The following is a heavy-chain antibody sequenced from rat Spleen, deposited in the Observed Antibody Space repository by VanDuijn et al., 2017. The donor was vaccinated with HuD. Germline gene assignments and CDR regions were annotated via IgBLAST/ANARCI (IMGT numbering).Heavy chain of an antibody. D-gene: IGHD1-6*01. CDR3: TRKYTTDYYWYFDF. CDR2: ITNTGGST. CDR1: GFTFNNYW. V-gene: IGHV5-31*01. Sequence: VQLKESGPGLVQPSQTLSLTCTVSGFTFNNYWMTWIRQAPGKGLEWIASITNTGGSTYYPDSVKGRFTISRDNAKSTLYLQMDSLRSEDTATYYCTRKYTTDYYWYFDFWGPGTMVTVSS. J-gene: IGHJ1*01.